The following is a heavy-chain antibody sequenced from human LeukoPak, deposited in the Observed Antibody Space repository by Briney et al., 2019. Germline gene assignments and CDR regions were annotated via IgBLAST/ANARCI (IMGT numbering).Heavy chain of an antibody. CDR3: ARVAMRYSRYNWFDP. CDR1: GGTFSSYA. V-gene: IGHV1-69*06. D-gene: IGHD2-2*01. Sequence: SVNVSCKASGGTFSSYAISWVRQAPGQGLEWMGGIIPIFGTANYAQKFQGRVTITADKSTSTAYMELSSLRSEDTAVYYCARVAMRYSRYNWFDPWGQGTLVTVSS. J-gene: IGHJ5*02. CDR2: IIPIFGTA.